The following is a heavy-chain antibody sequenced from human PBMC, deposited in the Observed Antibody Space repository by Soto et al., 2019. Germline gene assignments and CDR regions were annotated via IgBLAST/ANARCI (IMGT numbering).Heavy chain of an antibody. CDR2: IYYSGST. Sequence: PXETLSLTCTVAGGSISSYYWSWIRQPPGKGLEWIGYIYYSGSTNYNPSLKSRVTISVDTSKNQFSLKLSSVTAADTAVYYCARAREVVPLGYGMDVWGQGTTVTVSS. CDR1: GGSISSYY. D-gene: IGHD2-15*01. J-gene: IGHJ6*02. V-gene: IGHV4-59*01. CDR3: ARAREVVPLGYGMDV.